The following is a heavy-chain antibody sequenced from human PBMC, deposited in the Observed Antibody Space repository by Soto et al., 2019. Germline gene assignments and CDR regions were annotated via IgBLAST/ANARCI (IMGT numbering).Heavy chain of an antibody. Sequence: GGSLRLSCAASGFTFSSYAMSWVRQAPGKGLEWVSAISGSGGSTYYADSVKGRFTISRDNSKNTLYLQMNSLRAEDTAVYYCAKDGEYYYGSGSYNGFDYWGQGTLVTVSS. V-gene: IGHV3-23*01. CDR3: AKDGEYYYGSGSYNGFDY. CDR1: GFTFSSYA. CDR2: ISGSGGST. D-gene: IGHD3-10*01. J-gene: IGHJ4*02.